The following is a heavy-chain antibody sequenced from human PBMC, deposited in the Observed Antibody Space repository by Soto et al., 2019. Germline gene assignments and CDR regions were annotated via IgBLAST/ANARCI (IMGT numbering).Heavy chain of an antibody. D-gene: IGHD1-26*01. Sequence: SVKVSCKASGGTFSSDVFSWVRQAPGQGLEWMGGIVSIFGTVNSAQKFQGRLTLTADQSTGTAYMELTSLRSEDTAVYYCARDGFSGSYYGYWGQGTQVTV. V-gene: IGHV1-69*13. J-gene: IGHJ4*02. CDR3: ARDGFSGSYYGY. CDR1: GGTFSSDV. CDR2: IVSIFGTV.